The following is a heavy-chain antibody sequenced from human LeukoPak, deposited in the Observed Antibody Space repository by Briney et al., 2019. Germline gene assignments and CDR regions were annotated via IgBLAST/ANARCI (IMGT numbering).Heavy chain of an antibody. V-gene: IGHV1-46*01. D-gene: IGHD6-13*01. J-gene: IGHJ5*02. CDR3: ARTRYSRWFESWFDP. CDR2: INPSGGST. CDR1: GDTFTDYY. Sequence: GASVKVSCKASGDTFTDYYMHWVRQAPGQGLEWMGIINPSGGSTSYAQNFQGRVTMTRDTSTSTVYLELYSLRSEDTAMYYCARTRYSRWFESWFDPWGQGTQVTVSS.